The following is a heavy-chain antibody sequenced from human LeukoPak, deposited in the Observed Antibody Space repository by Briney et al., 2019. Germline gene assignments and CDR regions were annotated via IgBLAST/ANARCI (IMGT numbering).Heavy chain of an antibody. D-gene: IGHD6-6*01. CDR1: GGSISSSSYY. Sequence: SETLSLTCTVSGGSISSSSYYWGWIRQPPGKGLEWIGSIYYSGSTHYNPSLKSRVTISVDTSKNQFSLKLSSVTAADTAVYYCARESSSSQELGYWGQGTLVTVSS. J-gene: IGHJ4*02. CDR3: ARESSSSQELGY. V-gene: IGHV4-39*07. CDR2: IYYSGST.